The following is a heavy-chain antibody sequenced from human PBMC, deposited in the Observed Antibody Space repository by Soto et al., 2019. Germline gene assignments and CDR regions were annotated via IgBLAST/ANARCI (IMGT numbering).Heavy chain of an antibody. V-gene: IGHV3-23*01. J-gene: IGHJ6*02. Sequence: EVQLLESGGGLVQPGGSLRLSCAASGFTFSSYAMSWVRQAPGKGLEWVSGISGSGDSTYYADSVKGRFTISRDNSKNTLYLQMSSLRAEDTAVYYCAKEEAAGTRYYYYGMDVWGQGTTVTVSS. CDR2: ISGSGDST. D-gene: IGHD6-13*01. CDR1: GFTFSSYA. CDR3: AKEEAAGTRYYYYGMDV.